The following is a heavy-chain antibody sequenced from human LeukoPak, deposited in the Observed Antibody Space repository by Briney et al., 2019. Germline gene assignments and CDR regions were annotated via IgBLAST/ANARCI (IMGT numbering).Heavy chain of an antibody. Sequence: PGGSLRLSCAASGFTVSSNYMSWVRQAPGKGLEWVSVIYSGGHTYYADSVKGRFTISRDISKNTLYLQMNSLRAEDTAVYYCARSLSGSFYDASDSWGQGSLVTVSS. V-gene: IGHV3-53*01. CDR1: GFTVSSNY. CDR2: IYSGGHT. J-gene: IGHJ4*02. CDR3: ARSLSGSFYDASDS. D-gene: IGHD3-10*01.